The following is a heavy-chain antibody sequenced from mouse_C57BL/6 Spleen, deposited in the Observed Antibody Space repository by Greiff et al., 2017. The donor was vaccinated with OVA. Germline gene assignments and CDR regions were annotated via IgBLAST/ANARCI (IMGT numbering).Heavy chain of an antibody. CDR3: AGRGSSGYPDY. CDR2: INPNNGGT. CDR1: GYTFTDYN. Sequence: SGPELVKPGDSVKIPCKASGYTFTDYNMDWVKQSHGKSLLGIGDINPNNGGTIYNQKFKGTATMTVDTSSSTAYMELRSLTAEDTAVYYCAGRGSSGYPDYWGQGTTLTVSS. J-gene: IGHJ2*01. V-gene: IGHV1-18*01. D-gene: IGHD3-2*02.